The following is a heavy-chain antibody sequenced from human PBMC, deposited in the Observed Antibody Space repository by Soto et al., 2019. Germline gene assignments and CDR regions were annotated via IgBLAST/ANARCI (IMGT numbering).Heavy chain of an antibody. J-gene: IGHJ6*02. Sequence: SVRVSCKASGGTFSSYAISWVRQAPGQGLEWMGGIIPIFGTADYAQKFQGRVTITADESTSTAYMELSSLRSEDTAVYYCACTVSNYYYYGMDVWGQGTTVTVSS. V-gene: IGHV1-69*13. CDR1: GGTFSSYA. CDR3: ACTVSNYYYYGMDV. CDR2: IIPIFGTA. D-gene: IGHD2-8*01.